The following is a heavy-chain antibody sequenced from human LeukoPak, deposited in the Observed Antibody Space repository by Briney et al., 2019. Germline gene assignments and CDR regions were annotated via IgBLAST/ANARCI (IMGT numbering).Heavy chain of an antibody. Sequence: PSQTLSLTCTVSGGSISSGGYYWSWIRQPPGKGLEWIGYIYHSGSTYYNPSLKSRVTISVDRSKNQFSLKLSSVTAADTAVYYCARAPTIYSSSCWGQGAMVTVSS. CDR2: IYHSGST. CDR3: ARAPTIYSSSC. J-gene: IGHJ3*01. D-gene: IGHD6-13*01. V-gene: IGHV4-30-2*01. CDR1: GGSISSGGYY.